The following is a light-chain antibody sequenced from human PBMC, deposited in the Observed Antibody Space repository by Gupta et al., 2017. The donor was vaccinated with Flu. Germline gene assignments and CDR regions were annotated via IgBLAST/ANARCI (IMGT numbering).Light chain of an antibody. V-gene: IGKV3-15*01. Sequence: EIVLTPSPATLSVSPGERATLSCPASQNVYKNLAWYQQKPGQAPRRLIYGALNRETGIPARFRGSGCGTDFALTISSMKSEDFAVYYCQQYNIWPPYTFGQGTKVEI. CDR1: QNVYKN. CDR2: GAL. J-gene: IGKJ2*01. CDR3: QQYNIWPPYT.